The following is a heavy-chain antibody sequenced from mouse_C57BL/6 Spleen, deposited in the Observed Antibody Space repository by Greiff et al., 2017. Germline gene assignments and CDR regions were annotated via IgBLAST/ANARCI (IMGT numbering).Heavy chain of an antibody. V-gene: IGHV1-20*01. D-gene: IGHD1-1*02. CDR2: MNPYNGDT. CDR1: GYSFTGYF. CDR3: ARSGGYYTMDY. Sequence: EVKLVESGPELVKPGDSVKISCKASGYSFTGYFMNWVMQSHGKSLEWIGRMNPYNGDTFYNQKFKGKATLTVDKSSSTAHMELRSLTSEDSAVYYCARSGGYYTMDYWGQGTSVTVSS. J-gene: IGHJ4*01.